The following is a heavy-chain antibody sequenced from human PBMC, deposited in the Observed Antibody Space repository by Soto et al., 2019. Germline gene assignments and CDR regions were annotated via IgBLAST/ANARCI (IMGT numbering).Heavy chain of an antibody. J-gene: IGHJ2*01. Sequence: SETLSLTCAVYGGSFSGYYWSWIRQPPGKGLEWIGEINHSGSTNYNPSLKSRVTISVDTSKNQFSLKLSSVTAADTAVYYCAGGTTVTNWYFDLWGRGTLVTVSS. D-gene: IGHD4-17*01. CDR1: GGSFSGYY. CDR2: INHSGST. V-gene: IGHV4-34*01. CDR3: AGGTTVTNWYFDL.